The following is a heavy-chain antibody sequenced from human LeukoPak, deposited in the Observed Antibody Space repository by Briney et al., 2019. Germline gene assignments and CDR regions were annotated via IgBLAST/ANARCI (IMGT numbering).Heavy chain of an antibody. CDR1: GGSFSGYY. J-gene: IGHJ4*02. CDR3: ARATYYYDSSGYYHLDY. Sequence: SETLSLTCAVYGGSFSGYYWSWIRQPPGKGLEWIGEINHSGSTNYNPPLKSRVTISVDTSKNQFSLKLSSVTAADTAVYYCARATYYYDSSGYYHLDYWGQGTLVTVSS. D-gene: IGHD3-22*01. CDR2: INHSGST. V-gene: IGHV4-34*01.